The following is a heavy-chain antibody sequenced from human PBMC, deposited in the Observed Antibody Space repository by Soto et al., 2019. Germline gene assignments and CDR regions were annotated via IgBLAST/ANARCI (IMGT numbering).Heavy chain of an antibody. V-gene: IGHV3-30-3*01. D-gene: IGHD6-6*01. Sequence: KGLEWVAVISYDGSNKYYADSVKGRFTISRDNSKNTLYLQMNSLRAEDTAVYYCAFFFSSRRRHTEYLQGLGIPAEPLSDL. CDR2: ISYDGSNK. CDR3: AFFFSSRRRHTEYLQGLGIPAEPLSDL. J-gene: IGHJ2*01.